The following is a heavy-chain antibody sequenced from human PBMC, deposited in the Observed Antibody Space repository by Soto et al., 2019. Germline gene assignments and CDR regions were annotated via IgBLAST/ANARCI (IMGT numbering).Heavy chain of an antibody. CDR2: IYWDDDK. Sequence: VSGPTLVNPTQTLTLTCTFSGFSLSTSGVGVGWIRQPPGKALEWLALIYWDDDKRYSPSLKSRLTITKDTSKNQVVLTMTNMDPVDTATYYCAHKSSSWYRGINWFDPWGQGTLVTVS. J-gene: IGHJ5*02. CDR3: AHKSSSWYRGINWFDP. D-gene: IGHD6-13*01. CDR1: GFSLSTSGVG. V-gene: IGHV2-5*02.